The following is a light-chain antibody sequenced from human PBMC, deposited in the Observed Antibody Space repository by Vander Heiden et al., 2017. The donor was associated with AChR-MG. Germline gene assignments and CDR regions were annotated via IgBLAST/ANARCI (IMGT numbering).Light chain of an antibody. CDR3: QQYYTTPIT. CDR1: QSILYGTNNKNY. V-gene: IGKV4-1*01. Sequence: DIVMTQSPHSLAVSLGERAPITRTSSQSILYGTNNKNYLAWYQQKPGQPPKLLIYWASTRESGVPARFSGRASGTDFVLTIGSLQAEDVAIYYCQQYYTTPITFGQGTRLEIK. CDR2: WAS. J-gene: IGKJ5*01.